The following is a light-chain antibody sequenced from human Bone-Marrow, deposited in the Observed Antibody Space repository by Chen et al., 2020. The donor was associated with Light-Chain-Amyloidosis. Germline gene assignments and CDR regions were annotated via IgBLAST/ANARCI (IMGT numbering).Light chain of an antibody. CDR3: GADYGSGTNFVYV. V-gene: IGLV9-49*03. J-gene: IGLJ1*01. CDR2: VGPGGIVG. Sequence: QPVLTQPPSASASLGASVTLTCTLHSGYKNQKVDWDQQGPGKGPQFVMRVGPGGIVGSKGDGIPDRFSVLGSGQNRHLTIKNIQEEDESDYFCGADYGSGTNFVYVFGTGTKVTVL. CDR1: SGYKNQK.